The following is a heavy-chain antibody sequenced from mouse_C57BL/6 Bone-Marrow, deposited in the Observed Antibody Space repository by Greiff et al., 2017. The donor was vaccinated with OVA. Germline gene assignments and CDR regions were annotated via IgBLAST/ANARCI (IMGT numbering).Heavy chain of an antibody. J-gene: IGHJ4*01. V-gene: IGHV4-1*01. D-gene: IGHD1-1*01. Sequence: DVMLVESGGGLVQPGGSLKLSCAASGIDFSRYWMSWVRRAPGKGLEWIGEINPDSSTINYAPSLKDKFIISRDNAKNTLYLQMSKVRSEDTALYYCAKRGDITTVVARDAMDYWGQGTSVTVSS. CDR1: GIDFSRYW. CDR2: INPDSSTI. CDR3: AKRGDITTVVARDAMDY.